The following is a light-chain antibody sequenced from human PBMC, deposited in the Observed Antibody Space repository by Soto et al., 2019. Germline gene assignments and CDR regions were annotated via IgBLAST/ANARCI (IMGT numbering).Light chain of an antibody. CDR2: EVN. CDR3: CSSGGSPTYV. V-gene: IGLV2-23*02. CDR1: SSNVGSYKL. J-gene: IGLJ1*01. Sequence: SVLAQPASVSGSPGQSITISCTGTSSNVGSYKLVSWYQQHPGKAPKLMIFEVNKRPSGVSNRFSGSKSGNTASLTISGLKVEDEADYYCCSSGGSPTYVFGTGTKVTVL.